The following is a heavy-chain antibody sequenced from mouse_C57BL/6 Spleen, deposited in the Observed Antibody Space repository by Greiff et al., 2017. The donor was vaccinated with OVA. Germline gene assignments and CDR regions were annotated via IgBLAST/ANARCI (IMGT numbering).Heavy chain of an antibody. J-gene: IGHJ2*01. CDR2: IYPRDGST. D-gene: IGHD4-1*01. CDR3: ARERLGKYYFDY. Sequence: VQLVESDAELVKPGASVKISCKVSGYTFTDHSIHWMKQRPEQGLEWIGYIYPRDGSTKYNEKFKGKATLTADKSSSTAYMQLNSLTTEDSAVYFCARERLGKYYFDYWGQGTTLTVSS. V-gene: IGHV1-78*01. CDR1: GYTFTDHS.